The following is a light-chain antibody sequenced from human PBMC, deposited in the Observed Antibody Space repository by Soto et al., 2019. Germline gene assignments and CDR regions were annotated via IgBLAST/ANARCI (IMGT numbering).Light chain of an antibody. J-gene: IGLJ2*01. V-gene: IGLV2-14*03. CDR1: DRDIGGYNY. CDR3: SSYTSSGTVL. CDR2: DVS. Sequence: QSALTQPASVSGSPGQSITISCTGTDRDIGGYNYVSWYQHHPGKVPKLMIHDVSLRPSGVSSRLSGYKSGNTASLTISGHQKEDAADYFCSSYTSSGTVLFAGGTKLTVL.